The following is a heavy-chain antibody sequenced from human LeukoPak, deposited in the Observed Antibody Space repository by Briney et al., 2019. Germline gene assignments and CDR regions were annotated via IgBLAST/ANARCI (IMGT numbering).Heavy chain of an antibody. J-gene: IGHJ5*02. V-gene: IGHV1-2*02. D-gene: IGHD2-2*01. CDR1: VYTFTGYY. Sequence: ASVTVSCQCSVYTFTGYYLHWLRQAPGQGRAWMGLTNPNSGGTNYAQKFQSRVTMTRDTSISTAYMALSRLRSDDTAVYYCAHGYCSSTSFQMGWFDPWGQGTLVTVSS. CDR3: AHGYCSSTSFQMGWFDP. CDR2: TNPNSGGT.